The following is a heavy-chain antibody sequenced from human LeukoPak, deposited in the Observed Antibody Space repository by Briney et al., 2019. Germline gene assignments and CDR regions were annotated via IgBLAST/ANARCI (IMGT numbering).Heavy chain of an antibody. Sequence: SETLSLTCAVYGRSFSGYYWSWIRQPPGKGLEWIGEINQSGSTNYNPSLKSRVTISVDTSKNQFSLKLNSVTAADTAVYYCVREILYCSGGSCYRGPFDNWGQGTLVTVSA. CDR2: INQSGST. D-gene: IGHD2-15*01. V-gene: IGHV4-34*01. J-gene: IGHJ4*02. CDR1: GRSFSGYY. CDR3: VREILYCSGGSCYRGPFDN.